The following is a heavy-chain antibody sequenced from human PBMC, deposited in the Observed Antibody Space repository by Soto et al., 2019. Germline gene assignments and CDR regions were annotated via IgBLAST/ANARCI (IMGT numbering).Heavy chain of an antibody. Sequence: AGSLSLTCAVSGYSISSDNHWACIRQPPGKGLEWLGSVHYSGNTYYNPSLKSRLTISVDKSKNQFFLNLSSVTAADTAVYYCARQDRVVAEGRWFDPWGQGTLVTVSS. CDR1: GYSISSDNH. J-gene: IGHJ5*02. CDR3: ARQDRVVAEGRWFDP. V-gene: IGHV4-38-2*01. CDR2: VHYSGNT. D-gene: IGHD2-15*01.